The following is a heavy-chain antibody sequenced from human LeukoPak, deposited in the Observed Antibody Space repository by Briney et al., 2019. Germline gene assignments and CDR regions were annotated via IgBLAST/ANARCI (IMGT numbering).Heavy chain of an antibody. D-gene: IGHD6-13*01. CDR1: GFTFSSYA. Sequence: GGSLRLSCAASGFTFSSYAMSWVRQAPGKGLEWVSVISSSGGSTYYADSVKGRFTISRDNSKNSLYLQMNSLRAEDTAVYYCARVYSSSWYSGYWGQGTLVTVSS. J-gene: IGHJ4*02. V-gene: IGHV3-23*01. CDR2: ISSSGGST. CDR3: ARVYSSSWYSGY.